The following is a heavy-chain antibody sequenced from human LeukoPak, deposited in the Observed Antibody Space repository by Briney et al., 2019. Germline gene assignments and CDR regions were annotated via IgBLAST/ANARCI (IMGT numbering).Heavy chain of an antibody. CDR3: ARDRLWFGELLYQSYFDY. Sequence: ASVKVSCKASGYTFTSYGISWVRQAPGQGLEWMGWISAYNGNTNYAQKLQGRVTMTTDTSTSTAYMELRSLRSDDTAVYYCARDRLWFGELLYQSYFDYWGQGTRVTVSS. CDR1: GYTFTSYG. V-gene: IGHV1-18*01. D-gene: IGHD3-10*01. CDR2: ISAYNGNT. J-gene: IGHJ4*02.